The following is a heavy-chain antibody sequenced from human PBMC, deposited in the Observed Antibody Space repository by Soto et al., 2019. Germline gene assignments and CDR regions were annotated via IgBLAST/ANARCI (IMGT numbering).Heavy chain of an antibody. CDR1: GFTFSSYG. CDR2: IYSNDNT. D-gene: IGHD2-2*01. Sequence: GSLRLSCAASGFTFSSYGLNWVRQAPGKGLEWIGTIYSNDNTHYNPSLLSRVTISVDTSKNEFSLRLSSVTAADTAVYYCATSNWFDPWGQGTLVTVSS. J-gene: IGHJ5*02. V-gene: IGHV4-59*05. CDR3: ATSNWFDP.